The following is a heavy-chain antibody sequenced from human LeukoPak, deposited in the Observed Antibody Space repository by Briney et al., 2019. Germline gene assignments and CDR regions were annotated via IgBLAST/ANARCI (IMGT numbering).Heavy chain of an antibody. CDR3: ARTMPPPTDY. CDR1: GFTVSSYA. V-gene: IGHV3-23*01. Sequence: SGGSLRLSCAASGFTVSSYAMSWVRQAPGKGLEWVSAISGSGGSTYYADAVKGRFTICRDNSKNTLYLQMNSLRAEDTAVYYCARTMPPPTDYWGQGTLVTVSS. D-gene: IGHD1/OR15-1a*01. CDR2: ISGSGGST. J-gene: IGHJ4*02.